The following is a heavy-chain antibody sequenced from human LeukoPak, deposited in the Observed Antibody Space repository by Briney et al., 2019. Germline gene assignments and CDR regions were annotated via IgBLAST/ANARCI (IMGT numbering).Heavy chain of an antibody. Sequence: SQTLSLTCAISGDSVSSNSAAWNWIRQSPSRGLEWLGRTYYRSKWYNDYAVSVKSRITINPDTSKNQFSLQLNSVTPEDTAVYYCARIAVAGKGVDYYYGMDVWGKGPRSPSPQ. CDR1: GDSVSSNSAA. CDR3: ARIAVAGKGVDYYYGMDV. V-gene: IGHV6-1*01. J-gene: IGHJ6*01. CDR2: TYYRSKWYN. D-gene: IGHD6-19*01.